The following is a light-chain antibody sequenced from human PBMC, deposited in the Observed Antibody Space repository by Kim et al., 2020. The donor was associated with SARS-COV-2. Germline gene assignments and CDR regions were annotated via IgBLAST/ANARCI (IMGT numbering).Light chain of an antibody. J-gene: IGLJ2*01. CDR2: QDS. CDR3: QAWDSSTAGVV. Sequence: PGQTASITCSGDKLGDKYACWYQQKPGQSPVLVIYQDSKRPSGIPERFSGSNSGNTATLTISGTQAMDEADYYCQAWDSSTAGVVFGGGTQLTVL. CDR1: KLGDKY. V-gene: IGLV3-1*01.